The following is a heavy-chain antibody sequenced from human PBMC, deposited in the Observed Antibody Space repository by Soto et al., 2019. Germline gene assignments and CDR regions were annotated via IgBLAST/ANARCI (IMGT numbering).Heavy chain of an antibody. Sequence: EVQLLESGGGLVQPGGSLRLSCAASGFTFSSYAMSWVRQAPGKGLEWVSAISGSGGSTSYADSVKGRFTISRDNSKNTLYLQMNSLRAEDTAVYYCANGRGSGRYYYYYGMAVWGQGTTVTVSS. CDR3: ANGRGSGRYYYYYGMAV. CDR1: GFTFSSYA. D-gene: IGHD3-10*01. J-gene: IGHJ6*02. CDR2: ISGSGGST. V-gene: IGHV3-23*01.